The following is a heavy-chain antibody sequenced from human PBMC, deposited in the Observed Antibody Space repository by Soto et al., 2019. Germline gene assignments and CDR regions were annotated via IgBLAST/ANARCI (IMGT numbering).Heavy chain of an antibody. Sequence: ASATLSLTCTVSGGSISSYYWSWIRQPPGKGLECIGYIYYSGSTNYNPSLKSRVTISVDTSKNQFSLKLSSVTAADTAVYYCARHTGIAAAGTPFDYWGQGTLVTVSS. CDR1: GGSISSYY. CDR2: IYYSGST. D-gene: IGHD6-13*01. CDR3: ARHTGIAAAGTPFDY. J-gene: IGHJ4*02. V-gene: IGHV4-59*08.